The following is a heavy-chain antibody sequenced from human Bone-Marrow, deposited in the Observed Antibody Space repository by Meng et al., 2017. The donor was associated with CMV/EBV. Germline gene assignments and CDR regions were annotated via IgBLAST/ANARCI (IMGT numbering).Heavy chain of an antibody. J-gene: IGHJ6*02. V-gene: IGHV4-39*07. CDR3: ARDIGVGFLSYYYYGMDV. Sequence: SETLSLTCTVSGGSISSSSYYWGWIRQPPGKGLEWIGSIYYSGSTYYNPSLKSRVTISVDTSKNQFSLKLSSVTAADTAVYYCARDIGVGFLSYYYYGMDVWGQRTTVTVSS. D-gene: IGHD3-3*01. CDR1: GGSISSSSYY. CDR2: IYYSGST.